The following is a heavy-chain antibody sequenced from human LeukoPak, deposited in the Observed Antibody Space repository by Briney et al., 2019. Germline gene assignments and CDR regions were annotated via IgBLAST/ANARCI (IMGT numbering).Heavy chain of an antibody. V-gene: IGHV4-39*01. D-gene: IGHD3-9*01. J-gene: IGHJ4*02. CDR3: ARHEGSHDIKT. CDR1: GGSISSNSHY. CDR2: VYYTGVT. Sequence: SETLSLTCSVSGGSISSNSHYWGWIRQPPGKGLEWIGTVYYTGVTYYNPSLKSRGTISIDTSKNQFSLKLTSVIAADTAVYYCARHEGSHDIKTWDQGTLVTVSS.